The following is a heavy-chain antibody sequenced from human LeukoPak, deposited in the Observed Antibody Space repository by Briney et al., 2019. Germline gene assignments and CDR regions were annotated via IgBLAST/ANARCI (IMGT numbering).Heavy chain of an antibody. D-gene: IGHD3-22*01. CDR2: IRNKANSYAT. CDR3: TRVSDSSGYSFDY. Sequence: GGSLRLSCAASGFTFSSYGMHWVRQASGKGLEWVGRIRNKANSYATASAASVKGRFTISRDDSKNTAYLQMDSLKTEDTAVYYCTRVSDSSGYSFDYWGQGTLVTVSS. CDR1: GFTFSSYG. J-gene: IGHJ4*02. V-gene: IGHV3-73*01.